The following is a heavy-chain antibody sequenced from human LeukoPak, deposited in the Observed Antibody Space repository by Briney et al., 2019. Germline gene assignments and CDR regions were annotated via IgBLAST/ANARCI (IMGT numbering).Heavy chain of an antibody. CDR1: GFTFSHYG. J-gene: IGHJ5*02. CDR3: AKDAQRGFDYSNSLQS. V-gene: IGHV3-33*06. CDR2: IWSDGTNM. D-gene: IGHD4-11*01. Sequence: GGSLRLSCATSGFTFSHYGMHWVRQAPGKGLEWVSGIWSDGTNMYYGDSVKGRFIISRDNSKNTIYLQMNSLRDEDTDVYYCAKDAQRGFDYSNSLQSWGQGTLVTVSS.